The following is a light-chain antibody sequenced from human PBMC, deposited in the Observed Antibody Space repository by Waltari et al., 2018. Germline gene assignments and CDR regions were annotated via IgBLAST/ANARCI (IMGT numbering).Light chain of an antibody. CDR3: ISYAGSTLM. CDR2: EVN. J-gene: IGLJ3*02. Sequence: QSALTQPPSASGSPGQSVTISCTGTSSDVGGYDYVSWYQQHPGKAPKLMIYEVNTRPSAVPDLFSCSKSGNTASLTVSGLQAEDEADYYCISYAGSTLMFGGWTKLTVL. V-gene: IGLV2-8*01. CDR1: SSDVGGYDY.